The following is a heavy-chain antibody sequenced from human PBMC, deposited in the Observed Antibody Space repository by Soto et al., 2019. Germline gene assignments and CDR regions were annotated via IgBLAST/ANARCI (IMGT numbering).Heavy chain of an antibody. Sequence: QVQLVESGGGVVQPGRSLRLSCAASGFTFSSYGMHWVRQAPGKGLEWVAVIWYDGSNKYYADSVKGRFTISRDNSKNTLYLQMNSLRAEDTAVYYCARGEGSSHFDYWGQGTLVTVSS. D-gene: IGHD1-26*01. J-gene: IGHJ4*02. CDR3: ARGEGSSHFDY. V-gene: IGHV3-33*01. CDR2: IWYDGSNK. CDR1: GFTFSSYG.